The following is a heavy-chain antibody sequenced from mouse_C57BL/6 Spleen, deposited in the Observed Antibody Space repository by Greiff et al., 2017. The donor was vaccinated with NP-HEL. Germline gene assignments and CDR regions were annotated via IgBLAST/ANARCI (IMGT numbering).Heavy chain of an antibody. J-gene: IGHJ2*01. CDR2: IDPENGDT. D-gene: IGHD2-4*01. Sequence: EVQRVESGAELVRPGASVKLSCTASGFNIKDDYMHWVKQRPEQGLEWIGWIDPENGDTEYASKFQGKATITADTSSNTAYLQLSSLTSEDTAVYYCTTGGVRRLPYFDYWGQGTTLTVSS. V-gene: IGHV14-4*01. CDR3: TTGGVRRLPYFDY. CDR1: GFNIKDDY.